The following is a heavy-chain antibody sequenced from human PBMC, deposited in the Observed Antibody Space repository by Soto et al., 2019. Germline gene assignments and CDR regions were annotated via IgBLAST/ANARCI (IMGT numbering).Heavy chain of an antibody. J-gene: IGHJ3*02. D-gene: IGHD6-13*01. CDR1: GYSFTSYW. V-gene: IGHV5-51*01. Sequence: PGESLKISCKGSGYSFTSYWIGWVRQMPGKGLEWMGIIYPGDSDTRYSPSFQGQVTISADKSISTAYLQWSSLKASDTAMYYCARQGSSTEYGDAFDIWGQGTMVTVSS. CDR2: IYPGDSDT. CDR3: ARQGSSTEYGDAFDI.